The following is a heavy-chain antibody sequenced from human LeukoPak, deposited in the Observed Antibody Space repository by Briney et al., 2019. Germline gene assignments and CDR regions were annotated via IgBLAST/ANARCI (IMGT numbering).Heavy chain of an antibody. V-gene: IGHV3-74*01. CDR1: GFSFTNYW. CDR3: AGTSGFSYSPFDY. Sequence: GSLRLSCAASGFSFTNYWMHWVGQLPGKGPVWVSRTNGDGTVTSYADSVKGRFTISRDNAKNTLYLQMNSLRGEDTAVYYCAGTSGFSYSPFDYWGQGTLVTVSS. D-gene: IGHD5-18*01. J-gene: IGHJ4*02. CDR2: TNGDGTVT.